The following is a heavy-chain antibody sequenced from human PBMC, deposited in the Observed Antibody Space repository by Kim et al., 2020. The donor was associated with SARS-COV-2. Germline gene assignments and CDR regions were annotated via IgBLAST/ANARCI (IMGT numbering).Heavy chain of an antibody. D-gene: IGHD5-12*01. CDR1: GGTFSSYA. CDR2: IIPIFGTA. CDR3: ASSPLEMATIFYYYYYGMDV. J-gene: IGHJ6*02. Sequence: SVKVSCKASGGTFSSYAISWVRQAPGQGLEWMGGIIPIFGTANYAQKFQGRVTITADASTSTAYMELSSLRSEDTAVYYCASSPLEMATIFYYYYYGMDVWGQGTTVTVSS. V-gene: IGHV1-69*13.